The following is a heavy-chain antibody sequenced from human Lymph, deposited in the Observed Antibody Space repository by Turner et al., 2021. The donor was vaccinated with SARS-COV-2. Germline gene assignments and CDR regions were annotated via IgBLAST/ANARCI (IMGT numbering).Heavy chain of an antibody. V-gene: IGHV4-4*07. D-gene: IGHD3-22*01. Sequence: QVQLQESGPGLVKPSETLSLTCTVSGGPISSYYRSWIRQPAGKGLEWIGRIYTRGSTKYNSSLKSRVTMSVDTSKNQFSLKLSSVTAADTAVYYFARDGYYDSSGYYLRGEGVFDLWGRGTLVTVSS. CDR2: IYTRGST. J-gene: IGHJ2*01. CDR3: ARDGYYDSSGYYLRGEGVFDL. CDR1: GGPISSYY.